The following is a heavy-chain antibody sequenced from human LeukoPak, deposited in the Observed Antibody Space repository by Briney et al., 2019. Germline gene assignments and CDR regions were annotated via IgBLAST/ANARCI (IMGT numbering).Heavy chain of an antibody. V-gene: IGHV4-34*01. CDR2: INHSGST. J-gene: IGHJ4*02. CDR3: ARGFYFDY. Sequence: SETLSLTCAVYGGSFSGYYWSWIRQPPGKGLEWIGEINHSGSTNYNPSLKSRVTISADTSKNQFSLKLSSVTAADTAVYYCARGFYFDYWGQGTLVTVSS. CDR1: GGSFSGYY.